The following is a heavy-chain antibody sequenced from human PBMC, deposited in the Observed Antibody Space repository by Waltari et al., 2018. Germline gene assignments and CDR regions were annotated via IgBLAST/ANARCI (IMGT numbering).Heavy chain of an antibody. CDR2: IYYSGST. CDR3: ARQDIVVVVAAMVWFDP. D-gene: IGHD2-15*01. Sequence: QLQLQESGPGLVKPSETLSLTCTVSGGSISSSSYYWGWIRQPPGKGLEWIGSIYYSGSTYYNPSLKSRVTISVDTSKNQFSLKLSSVTAADTAVYYCARQDIVVVVAAMVWFDPWGQGTLVIVSS. J-gene: IGHJ5*02. CDR1: GGSISSSSYY. V-gene: IGHV4-39*01.